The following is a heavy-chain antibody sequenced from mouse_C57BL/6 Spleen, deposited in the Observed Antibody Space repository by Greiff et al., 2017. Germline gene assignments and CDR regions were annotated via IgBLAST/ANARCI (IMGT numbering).Heavy chain of an antibody. CDR1: GYTFTSYW. D-gene: IGHD4-1*01. Sequence: QVQLKESGAELVRPGSSVKLSCKASGYTFTSYWMDWVKQRPGQGLEWIGNIYPSDSETHYNQKFKDKATVTVDKSSSTAYMQLSSLTSEDSAVYYCAREEGLGPFAYWGQGTLVTVSA. CDR3: AREEGLGPFAY. CDR2: IYPSDSET. V-gene: IGHV1-61*01. J-gene: IGHJ3*01.